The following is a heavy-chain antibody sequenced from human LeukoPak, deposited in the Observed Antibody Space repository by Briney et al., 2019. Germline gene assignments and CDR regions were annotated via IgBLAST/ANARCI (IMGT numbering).Heavy chain of an antibody. CDR3: SSNMVE. CDR1: GFTFSHAW. CDR2: IKSKIEGGTT. Sequence: GGSLRLSYAASGFTFSHAWMSWVRQAPGKGLEWVGRIKSKIEGGTTEYAAPVKGRFTISRDDSKNTLYLQMNSLKTEDTAVYYCSSNMVEWGQGTLVTVSS. V-gene: IGHV3-15*01. J-gene: IGHJ4*02. D-gene: IGHD4/OR15-4a*01.